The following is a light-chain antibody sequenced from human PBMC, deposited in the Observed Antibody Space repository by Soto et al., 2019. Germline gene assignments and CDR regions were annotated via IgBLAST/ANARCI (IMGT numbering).Light chain of an antibody. Sequence: SYELTQPPSVSVSPGQTASITCSGDKLGDKYACWYQQKPRQSPVLVIYQDSKRPSGIPERFSGSNSGNTATLTISGTQAMDEADYSCQAWDSSPVGFGGGTKVTVL. CDR1: KLGDKY. CDR3: QAWDSSPVG. J-gene: IGLJ2*01. CDR2: QDS. V-gene: IGLV3-1*01.